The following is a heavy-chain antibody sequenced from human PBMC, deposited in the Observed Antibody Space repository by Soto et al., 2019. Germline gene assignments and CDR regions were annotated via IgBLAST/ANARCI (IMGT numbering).Heavy chain of an antibody. CDR3: VRDRFGSWTFDY. Sequence: QVQLVQSGAEVKEPGASVKVSCKASGYNFASNHMHWVRQIPGQGLEWMGIIHPTDGSTSYAQRFGGRITLTRDAPTNTYYMELRGLTSEDTAVYYCVRDRFGSWTFDYWGQGTLLTVSS. D-gene: IGHD6-13*01. J-gene: IGHJ4*02. CDR1: GYNFASNH. V-gene: IGHV1-46*01. CDR2: IHPTDGST.